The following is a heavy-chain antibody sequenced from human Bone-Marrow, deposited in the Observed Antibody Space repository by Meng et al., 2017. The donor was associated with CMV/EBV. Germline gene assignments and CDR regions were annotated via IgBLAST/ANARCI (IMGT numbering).Heavy chain of an antibody. D-gene: IGHD2-2*02. CDR2: IGTAGDT. J-gene: IGHJ4*02. V-gene: IGHV3-13*01. CDR3: ARVAQLLYPLLLDY. Sequence: GESLKISCAASGFTFSSYDMHWVRQATGKGLEWVSAIGTAGDTYYPGSVKGRFTISRENAKNSLYLQMNSLRAGDTAVYYCARVAQLLYPLLLDYWGQGTLVTFSS. CDR1: GFTFSSYD.